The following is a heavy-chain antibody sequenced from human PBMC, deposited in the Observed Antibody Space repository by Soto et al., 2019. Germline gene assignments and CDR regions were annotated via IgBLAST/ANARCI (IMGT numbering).Heavy chain of an antibody. V-gene: IGHV4-59*01. J-gene: IGHJ4*02. CDR3: AREGLEQQLAFDY. CDR2: IYYSGST. Sequence: SETLSLTCTVSGGSISGYYWSWIRQPPGKGLEWIGYIYYSGSTNYNPSLKSRVTISVDTSKNQFSLKLSSVTAADTAVYYCAREGLEQQLAFDYWGQGTLVTVSS. CDR1: GGSISGYY. D-gene: IGHD6-13*01.